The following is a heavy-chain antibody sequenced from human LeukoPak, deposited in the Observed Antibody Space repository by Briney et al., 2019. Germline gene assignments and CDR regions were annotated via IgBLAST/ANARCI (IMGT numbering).Heavy chain of an antibody. V-gene: IGHV3-48*03. Sequence: PGVSLRLSCAASGFTFSSYEMNWVRQAPGKGLEWVSYISSSGSTIYYADSVKGRFTISRDNAKNSLYLQMNSLRAEDTAVYYCARARGYFDYWGQGTLVTVSS. CDR3: ARARGYFDY. CDR2: ISSSGSTI. J-gene: IGHJ4*02. CDR1: GFTFSSYE.